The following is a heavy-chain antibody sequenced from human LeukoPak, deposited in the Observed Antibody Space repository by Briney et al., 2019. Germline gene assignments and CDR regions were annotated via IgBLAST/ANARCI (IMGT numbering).Heavy chain of an antibody. CDR3: ARDNYTAMVFYYMDV. CDR1: GYTFTGYY. D-gene: IGHD5-18*01. CDR2: INPNSGGT. J-gene: IGHJ6*03. V-gene: IGHV1-2*06. Sequence: ASVKVSSKASGYTFTGYYMHWVRQAPGQGLEWMGRINPNSGGTNYAQKFQGRVTMTRDTSISTAYMELSRLRSDDTAVYYCARDNYTAMVFYYMDVWGKGTTVTVSS.